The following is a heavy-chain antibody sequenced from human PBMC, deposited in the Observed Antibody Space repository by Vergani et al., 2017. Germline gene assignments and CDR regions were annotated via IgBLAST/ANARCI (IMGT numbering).Heavy chain of an antibody. J-gene: IGHJ3*02. CDR3: AKAHGGITGTIADAFDI. CDR1: GFTFSSYA. D-gene: IGHD1-20*01. CDR2: ISGSGGST. Sequence: EVQLLESGGGLVQPGGSLRLSCAASGFTFSSYAMSWVRQAPGKGLEWVSAISGSGGSTYYADSVQGRFTISRDNSKNTLYLQMNSLRAEDTAVYYCAKAHGGITGTIADAFDIWGQGTMVTVSS. V-gene: IGHV3-23*01.